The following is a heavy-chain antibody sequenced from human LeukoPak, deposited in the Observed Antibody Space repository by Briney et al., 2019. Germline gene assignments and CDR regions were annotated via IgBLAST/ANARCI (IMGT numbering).Heavy chain of an antibody. CDR1: GSSFTSYW. J-gene: IGHJ4*02. D-gene: IGHD3-10*01. CDR3: AKADMVRGEGYFDY. CDR2: IYPGDSDT. V-gene: IGHV5-51*01. Sequence: KYGASLQISCKGSGSSFTSYWIGWVRPLPGKGLEWMGIIYPGDSDTRYSPSFQGQVTISADKSISTAYLQWSSLKASGTAMYYCAKADMVRGEGYFDYWGQGTLVTVSS.